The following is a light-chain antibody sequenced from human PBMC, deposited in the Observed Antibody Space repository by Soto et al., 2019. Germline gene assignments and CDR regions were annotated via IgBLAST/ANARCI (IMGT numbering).Light chain of an antibody. Sequence: QSVLTQPASVSGSPGQSIAISCTGTSSDVGAYNFVSWYQHHPGKAPKLLLYDVSDRPSGVSDRFSGSRSGNTASLTISALQAEDEADYYCCSSAGSNIHYVFGTGTKLTVL. CDR1: SSDVGAYNF. CDR2: DVS. V-gene: IGLV2-14*03. CDR3: CSSAGSNIHYV. J-gene: IGLJ1*01.